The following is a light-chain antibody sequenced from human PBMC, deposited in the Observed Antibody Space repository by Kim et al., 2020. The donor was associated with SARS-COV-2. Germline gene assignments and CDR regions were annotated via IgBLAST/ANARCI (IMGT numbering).Light chain of an antibody. V-gene: IGKV1-5*01. CDR3: QQYSRYSPWT. CDR2: DAS. Sequence: SVGARVTIPCRASQSISSWLALYQQKPGKPPNLLIYDASILESGAPSRFSGSGSGTEFTLTISSLQPDDFATYYCQQYSRYSPWTFGQGTKVEIK. CDR1: QSISSW. J-gene: IGKJ1*01.